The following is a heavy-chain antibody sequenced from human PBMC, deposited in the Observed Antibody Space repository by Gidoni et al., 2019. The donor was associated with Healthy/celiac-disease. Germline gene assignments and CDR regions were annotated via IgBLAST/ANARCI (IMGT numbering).Heavy chain of an antibody. CDR2: ISYDGSNK. V-gene: IGHV3-30*18. Sequence: QVQLVESGGGVVQPGRSLRLSCAASGFTFSSYGMHWVRQAPGTGLEWVAVISYDGSNKYYADSVKGRFTISRDNSKNTLYLQMNSLRAEDTAVYYCAKGEYLTIFQYYFDYWGQGTLVTVSS. CDR1: GFTFSSYG. J-gene: IGHJ4*02. CDR3: AKGEYLTIFQYYFDY. D-gene: IGHD3-9*01.